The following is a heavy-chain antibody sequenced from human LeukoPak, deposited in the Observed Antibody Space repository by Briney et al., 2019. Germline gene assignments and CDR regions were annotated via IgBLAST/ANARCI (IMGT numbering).Heavy chain of an antibody. Sequence: ASETLSLTCTVSGGSISSYYWSWIRQPPGKGLEWIGYVYYSGSTNYNPSLKSRVTISVDTSKNQFSLRLTSVTAADTAVYFCATLVSTRYYFDYWGQGTLVTVSS. CDR2: VYYSGST. CDR1: GGSISSYY. V-gene: IGHV4-59*08. J-gene: IGHJ4*02. D-gene: IGHD5/OR15-5a*01. CDR3: ATLVSTRYYFDY.